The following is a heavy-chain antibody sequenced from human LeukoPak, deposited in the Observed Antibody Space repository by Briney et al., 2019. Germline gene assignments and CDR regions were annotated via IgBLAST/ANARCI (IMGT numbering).Heavy chain of an antibody. J-gene: IGHJ4*02. V-gene: IGHV1-69*13. Sequence: SVTVSCKASGGTFSSYAISWVRQAPGQGLEWMGGIIPIFGTANYAQKFQGRVTITADESTSTAYMELSSLRSEDTAVYYCARDPSYSGYDNFDYWGQGTLVTVSS. CDR1: GGTFSSYA. CDR3: ARDPSYSGYDNFDY. D-gene: IGHD5-12*01. CDR2: IIPIFGTA.